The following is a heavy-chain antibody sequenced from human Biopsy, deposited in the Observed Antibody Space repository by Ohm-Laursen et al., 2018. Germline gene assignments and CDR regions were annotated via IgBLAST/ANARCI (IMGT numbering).Heavy chain of an antibody. CDR2: IYTSGIT. D-gene: IGHD1-14*01. CDR3: ARDRDRRGWFDP. Sequence: GTLSLTCTVSGGSLSSYSWSWIRQPAGKGLEWIGQIYTSGITKYNPSLKSRVTMSVDTSKNKFSLRVSSVTAADTAVYYCARDRDRRGWFDPWGQGTLVTVSS. V-gene: IGHV4-4*07. CDR1: GGSLSSYS. J-gene: IGHJ5*02.